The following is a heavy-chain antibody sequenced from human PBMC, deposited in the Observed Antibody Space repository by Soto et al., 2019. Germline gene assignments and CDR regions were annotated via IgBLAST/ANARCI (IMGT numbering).Heavy chain of an antibody. CDR1: DGSISTTAYY. Sequence: QLHLQESGPGLVKPSETLSLTCTVSDGSISTTAYYWGWIRQPPGQGLAWIGRIYYSGITFYNPSLRSRVTISADRSKNQFSLRVGSVTATDTAVYYCARQGGDNYGDFDYWGQGTLVTVSS. D-gene: IGHD5-18*01. V-gene: IGHV4-39*01. CDR2: IYYSGIT. J-gene: IGHJ4*02. CDR3: ARQGGDNYGDFDY.